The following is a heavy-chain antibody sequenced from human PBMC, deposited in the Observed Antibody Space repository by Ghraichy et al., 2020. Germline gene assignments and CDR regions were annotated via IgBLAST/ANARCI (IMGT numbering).Heavy chain of an antibody. CDR3: AKANLATTTTAWTYGMDV. D-gene: IGHD1-26*01. V-gene: IGHV3-23*01. CDR1: GFLFSAHD. J-gene: IGHJ6*02. Sequence: GGSLRLSCAVSGFLFSAHDMSWVRQAPGKGLEWVSTISGSGNTVYSAASMRGRFTVSRDISKNTLFLQLNSPRLDDTAVYYCAKANLATTTTAWTYGMDVWGQGTAVIVSS. CDR2: ISGSGNTV.